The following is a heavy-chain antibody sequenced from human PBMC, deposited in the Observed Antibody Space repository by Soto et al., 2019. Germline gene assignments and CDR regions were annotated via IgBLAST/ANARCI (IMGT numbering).Heavy chain of an antibody. CDR3: ARVVETAMVPLDY. D-gene: IGHD5-18*01. CDR2: INPKSGGT. J-gene: IGHJ4*02. V-gene: IGHV1-2*02. Sequence: GASVKVSWKASGYTFIGYYIHWVRQAPGQGLEWMGWINPKSGGTHYAQTFQGRVTMTGDTSINTAYMELSWLTSDDTAVYYCARVVETAMVPLDYWGQGTLVNVSS. CDR1: GYTFIGYY.